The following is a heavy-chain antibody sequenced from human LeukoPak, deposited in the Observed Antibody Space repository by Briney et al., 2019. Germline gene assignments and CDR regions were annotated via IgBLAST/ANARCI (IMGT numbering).Heavy chain of an antibody. CDR2: IYYSGST. D-gene: IGHD3-10*01. CDR3: ARKDYYGSGSYYKVWFDP. Sequence: PSETLSLTCTVSGGSISSSSYYWGWIRQPPGKGLEWIGSIYYSGSTYYNPSLKSRVTISVDTSKNQFSLKLSSVTAADTAVYYCARKDYYGSGSYYKVWFDPWGQGTLVTVSS. CDR1: GGSISSSSYY. V-gene: IGHV4-39*07. J-gene: IGHJ5*02.